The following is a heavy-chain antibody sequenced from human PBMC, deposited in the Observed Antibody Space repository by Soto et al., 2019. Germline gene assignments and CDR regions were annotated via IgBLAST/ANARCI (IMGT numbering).Heavy chain of an antibody. Sequence: QVQLVQSGAEVKKPGASVKVSCKASGYTFTNYAFSWVRQAPGQGLEWMGWISAYNGNTYYAQKLQGRLTMTTDTSTSTAYMELRSLRSDDTAVYYCARDSVHSGSYWPYFDYWGQGTLVTVSS. CDR1: GYTFTNYA. CDR2: ISAYNGNT. CDR3: ARDSVHSGSYWPYFDY. J-gene: IGHJ4*02. D-gene: IGHD1-26*01. V-gene: IGHV1-18*01.